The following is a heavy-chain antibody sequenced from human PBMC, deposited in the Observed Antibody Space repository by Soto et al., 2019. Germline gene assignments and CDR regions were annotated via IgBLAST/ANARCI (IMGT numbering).Heavy chain of an antibody. V-gene: IGHV3-23*01. J-gene: IGHJ3*02. D-gene: IGHD3-22*01. CDR2: ISGSGGST. Sequence: GGSLRLSCAASGFIFSNNAMSWVRQAPGKGLEWVSAISGSGGSTFYADSVKGRFTISRDNSKNTLYLQMNSLRAEDTALYYCAKNSGYYYDAFDIWGQGTMVTVSS. CDR3: AKNSGYYYDAFDI. CDR1: GFIFSNNA.